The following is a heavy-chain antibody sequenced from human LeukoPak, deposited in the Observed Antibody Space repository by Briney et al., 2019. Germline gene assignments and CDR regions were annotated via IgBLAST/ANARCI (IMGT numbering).Heavy chain of an antibody. J-gene: IGHJ4*02. V-gene: IGHV5-51*01. CDR3: AREGASYCSGGTCPFDY. CDR1: GYSFTSFW. CDR2: IYPCDSDT. D-gene: IGHD2-15*01. Sequence: GESLKISCQGSGYSFTSFWIGWLRQMPGKGLEWIGIIYPCDSDTRYSPSFQGQVTISADTSISTAYLQWSSLEASDTAKYYCAREGASYCSGGTCPFDYWGKGTLVTVSS.